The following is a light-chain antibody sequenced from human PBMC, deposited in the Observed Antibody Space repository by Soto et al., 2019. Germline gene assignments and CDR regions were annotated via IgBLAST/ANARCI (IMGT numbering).Light chain of an antibody. CDR3: QQFGSSSYT. CDR1: QSVSRNF. J-gene: IGKJ2*01. V-gene: IGKV3-20*01. Sequence: EIVLTQSPGTLSLSPGERATLSCGASQSVSRNFLAWYQQKPGQAPRLLIYGASNRATGIPDRFSGSVSGTDFTLTISRLEPEDFAVYYCQQFGSSSYTFGQGTKVDIK. CDR2: GAS.